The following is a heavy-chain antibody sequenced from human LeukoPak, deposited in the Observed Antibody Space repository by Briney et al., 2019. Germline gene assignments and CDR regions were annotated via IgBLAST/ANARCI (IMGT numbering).Heavy chain of an antibody. Sequence: GGSLRLSCAASGFSFTSYGMHWGRHAPGKGLEWVYVISYDGSDKSYADSVKGRFTISRDNSKNTLYLQMNSLRAEDTAVYYCAKDLVGSSWSHGFDYWGQGTLVTVSS. CDR2: ISYDGSDK. CDR3: AKDLVGSSWSHGFDY. J-gene: IGHJ4*02. V-gene: IGHV3-30*18. CDR1: GFSFTSYG. D-gene: IGHD6-13*01.